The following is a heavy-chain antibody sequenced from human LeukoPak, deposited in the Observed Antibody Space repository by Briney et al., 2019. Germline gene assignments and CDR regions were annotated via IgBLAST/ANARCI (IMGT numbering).Heavy chain of an antibody. V-gene: IGHV4-59*01. CDR2: IYYSGST. D-gene: IGHD2-15*01. CDR1: GGSISSYY. Sequence: SETLSLTCTVSGGSISSYYWSWTRQPPGKGLEWIGYIYYSGSTNYNPSLKSRVTISVDTSKNQFSLKLSSVTAADTAVYYCARDLGSGGSWGQGTLVTVSS. J-gene: IGHJ4*02. CDR3: ARDLGSGGS.